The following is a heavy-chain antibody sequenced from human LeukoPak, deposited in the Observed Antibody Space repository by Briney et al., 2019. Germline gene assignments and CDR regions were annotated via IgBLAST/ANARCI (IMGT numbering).Heavy chain of an antibody. V-gene: IGHV4-59*08. Sequence: SETLSLTCTVSGGSISSYYWSWIRQPPGKGLEWIGYIYYRGSTNYNPSLKSRVTISVDASKNQFSLKLSSVTAADTAVYYCARQGGYSSSPDYWGQGTLVTVSS. CDR3: ARQGGYSSSPDY. J-gene: IGHJ4*02. CDR2: IYYRGST. CDR1: GGSISSYY. D-gene: IGHD6-13*01.